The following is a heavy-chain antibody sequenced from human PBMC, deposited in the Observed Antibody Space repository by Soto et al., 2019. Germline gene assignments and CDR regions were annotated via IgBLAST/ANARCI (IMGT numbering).Heavy chain of an antibody. CDR2: LSYSGST. D-gene: IGHD5-12*01. J-gene: IGHJ3*02. V-gene: IGHV4-31*03. CDR3: VRGDDMVGNDSFDS. CDR1: GGSISSGGYY. Sequence: QVQLQESGPGLVKPSQTLSLTCTVSGGSISSGGYYWSWIRQHPGKGLEWIGYLSYSGSTYYNPSLMSRVTISVDPSNIHFCLKLSSVAAADTAVYYCVRGDDMVGNDSFDSWGQVTRVTVSS.